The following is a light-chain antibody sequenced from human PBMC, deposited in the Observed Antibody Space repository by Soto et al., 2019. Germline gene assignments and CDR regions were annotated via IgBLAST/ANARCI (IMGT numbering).Light chain of an antibody. CDR3: QQYNSYSGT. J-gene: IGKJ3*01. CDR1: QSISSW. Sequence: DIQMTQSPSTLSASVGDRVTITCRASQSISSWLAWYQQKPGKAPKLLIYKASSLESGVPSRFSGSGSGTEFTLTISSLQPDDVATYYCQQYNSYSGTFGTGNKVDIK. CDR2: KAS. V-gene: IGKV1-5*03.